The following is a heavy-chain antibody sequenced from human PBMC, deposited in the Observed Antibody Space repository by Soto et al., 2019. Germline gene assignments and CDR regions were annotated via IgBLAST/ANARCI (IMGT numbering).Heavy chain of an antibody. CDR2: ISAYNGNT. V-gene: IGHV1-18*01. J-gene: IGHJ4*02. D-gene: IGHD1-26*01. CDR3: ANLVRGRPNY. Sequence: ASVKVSCKTSGYTFSNYGINWVRQAPGQGLEWMGWISAYNGNTNFAQKLQGRVSLTTDTSSTTAYMELRSLTSDDTAVYYCANLVRGRPNYWGQGTLVTVSS. CDR1: GYTFSNYG.